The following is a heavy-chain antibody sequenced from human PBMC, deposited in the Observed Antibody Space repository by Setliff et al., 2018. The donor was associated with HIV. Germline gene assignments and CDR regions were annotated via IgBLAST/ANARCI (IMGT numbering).Heavy chain of an antibody. CDR3: ARGAVSYYFDY. Sequence: ASVKVSCKASGYIFTSYAISWVRQAPGQGLERMGWISAYNGNTNYAQKFQGRVTMTTDIATSTAYMELRSLRSDDTAVYYCARGAVSYYFDYWGQGTLVTVSS. V-gene: IGHV1-18*01. CDR2: ISAYNGNT. CDR1: GYIFTSYA. D-gene: IGHD3-16*01. J-gene: IGHJ4*02.